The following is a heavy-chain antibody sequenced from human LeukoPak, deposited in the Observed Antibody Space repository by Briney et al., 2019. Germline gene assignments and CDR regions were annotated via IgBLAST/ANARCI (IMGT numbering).Heavy chain of an antibody. V-gene: IGHV3-49*04. CDR2: IRSKAYGGTT. CDR3: TRDLRDFWSRYYLFDY. J-gene: IGHJ4*02. D-gene: IGHD3-3*01. CDR1: GFTFGDYA. Sequence: GGSLRLSCTASGFTFGDYAMSWVRQAPGKGLEWVGFIRSKAYGGTTEYAASVKGRFTISRDDYKSIAYLQMNSLKTEDTAVYYCTRDLRDFWSRYYLFDYWGQGTLVTVSS.